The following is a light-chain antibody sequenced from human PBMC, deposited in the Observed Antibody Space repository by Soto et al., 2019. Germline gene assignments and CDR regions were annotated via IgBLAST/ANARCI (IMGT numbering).Light chain of an antibody. J-gene: IGKJ1*01. CDR1: QVINNY. CDR2: AAS. V-gene: IGKV1-27*01. CDR3: QKYNSAPWT. Sequence: DIQMTQSSSSLSASVGDRVTITCRASQVINNYLAWYQQKPGKVPKLLIYAASTLQSGVPFRFSGSGSGTDFTLTISSLQPEDVATYYCQKYNSAPWTFGQGTKVEIK.